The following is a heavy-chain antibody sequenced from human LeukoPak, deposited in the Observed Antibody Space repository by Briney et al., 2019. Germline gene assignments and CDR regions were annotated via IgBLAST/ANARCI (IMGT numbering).Heavy chain of an antibody. D-gene: IGHD3-22*01. J-gene: IGHJ4*02. CDR3: ASSKDYYDSSGFARTLDY. Sequence: ASVKVSCKASGGTFSSYSINWVRQAPGQGLEWTGGIVPIFGTANYAQKFQGRVTITADESTSTGYLEMSSLRSEDTAVYYCASSKDYYDSSGFARTLDYWGQGTLVTVSS. CDR2: IVPIFGTA. V-gene: IGHV1-69*13. CDR1: GGTFSSYS.